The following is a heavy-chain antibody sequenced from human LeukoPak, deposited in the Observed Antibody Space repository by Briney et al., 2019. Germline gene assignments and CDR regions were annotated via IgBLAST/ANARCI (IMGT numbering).Heavy chain of an antibody. CDR1: GFTFSSYG. D-gene: IGHD6-19*01. Sequence: GGSLRLSCAASGFTFSSYGMHWVRQAPGKGLEWVAFIRYDGSNKHYADSVKGRFTISRDNSKNTLYLQMNSLRAEDTAVYYCARSSVAGYYYYGMDVWGQGTTVTVSS. V-gene: IGHV3-30*02. CDR3: ARSSVAGYYYYGMDV. CDR2: IRYDGSNK. J-gene: IGHJ6*02.